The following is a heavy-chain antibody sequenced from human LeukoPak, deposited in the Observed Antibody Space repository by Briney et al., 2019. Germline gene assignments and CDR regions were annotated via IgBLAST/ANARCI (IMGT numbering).Heavy chain of an antibody. D-gene: IGHD3-10*01. Sequence: SETLSLTCSVSSGSISRYYWSWIRQPPGKGLEWIGYIYYSGSTNYDPSLKSRVTISLDTSKNRFSLKLTSVTAADTAVYYCARDLSRYGSGTFDYWGQGTLVTVSS. V-gene: IGHV4-59*01. CDR3: ARDLSRYGSGTFDY. J-gene: IGHJ4*02. CDR1: SGSISRYY. CDR2: IYYSGST.